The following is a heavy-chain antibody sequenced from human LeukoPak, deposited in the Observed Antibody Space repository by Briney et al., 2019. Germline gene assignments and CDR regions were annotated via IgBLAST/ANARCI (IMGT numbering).Heavy chain of an antibody. D-gene: IGHD2-2*01. J-gene: IGHJ5*02. CDR1: GGSISSYY. Sequence: SETLSLTCTVSGGSISSYYWSWIRQPPGKGLEWIGYIYYSGSTNYNPSLKSRVTISVDTSKNQFSLKLSSVTAADTAVYHCARVRGSSTSSGGGWFDPWGRGTLVTVSS. CDR2: IYYSGST. V-gene: IGHV4-59*01. CDR3: ARVRGSSTSSGGGWFDP.